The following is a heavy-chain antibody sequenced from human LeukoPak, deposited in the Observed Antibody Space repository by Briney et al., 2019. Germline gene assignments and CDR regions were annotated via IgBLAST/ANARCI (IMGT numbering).Heavy chain of an antibody. Sequence: ASVKVSCKASGYSFTDYYMHWVRQAPGQGLEWMGWINPDSGGTNYAQKFQGRVTMTRDTSISTAYMELSSLRSDDTAVYYCARFEYKYGRAWFEPWGQGTLVTVSS. CDR2: INPDSGGT. V-gene: IGHV1-2*02. D-gene: IGHD5-18*01. J-gene: IGHJ5*02. CDR1: GYSFTDYY. CDR3: ARFEYKYGRAWFEP.